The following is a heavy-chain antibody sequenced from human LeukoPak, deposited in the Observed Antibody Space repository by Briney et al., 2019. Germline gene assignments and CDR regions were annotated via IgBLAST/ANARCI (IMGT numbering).Heavy chain of an antibody. CDR2: ISWNSGSI. Sequence: GGSLRLSCAASGFTFDDYAMHWVRQAPGKGLEWVSGISWNSGSIGYADSVKGRFTISRDNAKNSPYLQMNSLRADDTAVYFCAKDRPTVYSSSWLHFLDSWGQGTLVTVSS. D-gene: IGHD6-13*01. J-gene: IGHJ4*02. V-gene: IGHV3-9*01. CDR1: GFTFDDYA. CDR3: AKDRPTVYSSSWLHFLDS.